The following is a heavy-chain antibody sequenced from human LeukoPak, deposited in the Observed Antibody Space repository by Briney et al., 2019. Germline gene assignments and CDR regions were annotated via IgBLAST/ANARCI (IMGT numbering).Heavy chain of an antibody. J-gene: IGHJ4*02. Sequence: GGSLRLSCSASGFTFSNYWMTWVRQAPGEGLELVANIKQEGSEKYYVDSVKGRFTISTDNAKTSLYLQMNRLRAEDTAVYYCARNQRRLDYWGQGTLVTVSS. D-gene: IGHD1-14*01. V-gene: IGHV3-7*01. CDR2: IKQEGSEK. CDR1: GFTFSNYW. CDR3: ARNQRRLDY.